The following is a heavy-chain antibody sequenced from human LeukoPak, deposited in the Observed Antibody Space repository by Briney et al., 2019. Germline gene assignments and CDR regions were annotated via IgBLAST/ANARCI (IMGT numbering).Heavy chain of an antibody. D-gene: IGHD6-13*01. CDR2: IYYSGTT. J-gene: IGHJ4*02. V-gene: IGHV4-59*01. Sequence: PSETLSLTCTVSGGSISSYYWSWIRQPPGKGLEWIGYIYYSGTTNYNPSLKSRVTISVDTSKNQCSLKLSSVTAADTAVYYCARGVYIAAAQYAYWGQGTLVTVSS. CDR3: ARGVYIAAAQYAY. CDR1: GGSISSYY.